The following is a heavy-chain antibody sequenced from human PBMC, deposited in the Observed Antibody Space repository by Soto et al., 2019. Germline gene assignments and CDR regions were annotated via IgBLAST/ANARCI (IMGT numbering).Heavy chain of an antibody. CDR2: IYNGGST. J-gene: IGHJ4*02. V-gene: IGHV4-30-4*01. CDR3: VGTGTTDDY. D-gene: IGHD4-17*01. CDR1: GDSVSSVGFH. Sequence: SETLSLTCTVSGDSVSSVGFHWAWLRRPPGKGLEWIGYIYNGGSTYYRPSLESRMHMSIDTSKNQFSLKLNSVTAADTAIYYCVGTGTTDDYWGRGTLVTVS.